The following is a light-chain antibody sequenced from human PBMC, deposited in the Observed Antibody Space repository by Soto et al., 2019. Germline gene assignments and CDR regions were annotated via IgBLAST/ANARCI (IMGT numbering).Light chain of an antibody. CDR2: GAS. CDR3: QQYGRTPYT. Sequence: EIVLTQSPGTLALSPGERATLSCRASQSVSSSYLAWYQHKPGQAPRLLIYGASSRATGIPDRFSGSGSGTDFTLTISRLEPEDFAVYYCQQYGRTPYTLGQGTKLEI. CDR1: QSVSSSY. V-gene: IGKV3-20*01. J-gene: IGKJ2*01.